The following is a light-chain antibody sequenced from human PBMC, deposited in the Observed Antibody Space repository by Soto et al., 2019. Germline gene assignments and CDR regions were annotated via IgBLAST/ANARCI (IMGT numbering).Light chain of an antibody. CDR2: GAS. J-gene: IGKJ3*01. CDR3: QQSNNWPFT. V-gene: IGKV3-15*01. Sequence: EIVMTQSPATLSVSPGERATLSCRASQTISSNLAWYQQKPGQAPRLLIYGASTRATGIPARFSGSGSGTEFTLTISSLQSEDFALYYCQQSNNWPFTFGPGTKVDFK. CDR1: QTISSN.